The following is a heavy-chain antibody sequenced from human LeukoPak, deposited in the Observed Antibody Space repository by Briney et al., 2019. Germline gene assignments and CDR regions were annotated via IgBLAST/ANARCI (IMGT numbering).Heavy chain of an antibody. D-gene: IGHD3-22*01. V-gene: IGHV1-8*01. CDR3: ARARGALDYYDSSY. CDR2: MNPNSGNT. Sequence: ASVKVSCKASGYTFTSYDINWVRQATGQGLEWMGWMNPNSGNTGYAQKFQGRVTMTRNTSISTAYMELSSLRSEDTAVYYCARARGALDYYDSSYWGQGTLVTVSS. CDR1: GYTFTSYD. J-gene: IGHJ4*02.